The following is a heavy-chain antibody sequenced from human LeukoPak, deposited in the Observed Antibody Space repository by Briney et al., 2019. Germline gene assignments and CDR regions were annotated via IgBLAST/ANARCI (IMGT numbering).Heavy chain of an antibody. CDR1: GYIFTNYW. Sequence: GESLKISCKGSGYIFTNYWIGWVRQMPGKGLEWMGIIYPGNSDTRYSPSFQGQVTISADKPISTACLQWSGLKASDTAMYYCARRGNENYQVYFDYWGQGTLVTVSS. V-gene: IGHV5-51*01. D-gene: IGHD1-7*01. J-gene: IGHJ4*02. CDR3: ARRGNENYQVYFDY. CDR2: IYPGNSDT.